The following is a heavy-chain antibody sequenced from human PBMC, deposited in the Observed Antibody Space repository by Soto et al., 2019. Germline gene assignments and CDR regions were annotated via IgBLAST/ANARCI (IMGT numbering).Heavy chain of an antibody. CDR1: GDAANSRGYG. CDR3: PRYLGGIPCSSGSDNGLDV. V-gene: IGHV4-31*11. Sequence: LCLSSAVSGDAANSRGYGRGWIRLYPEPRLEWSGYIYYSGSTYYNPSLRSRVTISVDTSKYECSLRLRFVTAAGTAEYYCPRYLGGIPCSSGSDNGLDVWGQGTTATASS. D-gene: IGHD3-10*01. J-gene: IGHJ6*02. CDR2: IYYSGST.